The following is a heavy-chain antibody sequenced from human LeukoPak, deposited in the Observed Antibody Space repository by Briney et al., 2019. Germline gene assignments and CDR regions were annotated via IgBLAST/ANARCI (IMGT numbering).Heavy chain of an antibody. D-gene: IGHD3-22*01. J-gene: IGHJ4*02. CDR3: ARGYWLLRGYFDY. Sequence: SETLSLTCTVSGGSISSSSYYWGWIRQPPGKGLEWIGSIYYSGSTYYNPSLKSRVTISVDTSKNQFSLKLSSVTAADTAVYYCARGYWLLRGYFDYWGQGTLVTVSS. CDR1: GGSISSSSYY. V-gene: IGHV4-39*01. CDR2: IYYSGST.